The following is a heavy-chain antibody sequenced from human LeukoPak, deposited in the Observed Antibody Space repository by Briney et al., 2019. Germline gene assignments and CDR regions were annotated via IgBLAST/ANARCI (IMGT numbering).Heavy chain of an antibody. D-gene: IGHD4/OR15-4a*01. V-gene: IGHV3-9*01. CDR3: AKGSCRWCWYRSAGSDY. J-gene: IGHJ4*02. CDR2: ISWNSGSI. CDR1: GFTFDDYA. Sequence: QPGGSLRLSCAASGFTFDDYAMHWVRQAPGKGLEWVSGISWNSGSIGYADSVKGRFTISRDNAKNSLYLQMNSLRAEDTALYYCAKGSCRWCWYRSAGSDYWGQGTLVTVSS.